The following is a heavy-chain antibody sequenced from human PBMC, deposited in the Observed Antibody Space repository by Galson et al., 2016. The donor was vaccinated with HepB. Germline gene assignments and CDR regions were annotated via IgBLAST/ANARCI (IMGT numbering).Heavy chain of an antibody. J-gene: IGHJ4*02. Sequence: SLRLSCAASGFTFGENAMHWVRQGPGKGLEWVSGISWNSANTAYADSVKGRFTISRDNAKNSLYLQMSSLRADDTALSYCAKGILSGNTGEIDYWGRGTLVTVSS. V-gene: IGHV3-9*01. D-gene: IGHD1-7*01. CDR3: AKGILSGNTGEIDY. CDR1: GFTFGENA. CDR2: ISWNSANT.